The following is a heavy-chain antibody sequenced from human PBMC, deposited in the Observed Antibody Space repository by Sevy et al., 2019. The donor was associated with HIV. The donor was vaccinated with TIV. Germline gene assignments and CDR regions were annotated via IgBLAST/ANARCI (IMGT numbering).Heavy chain of an antibody. CDR2: IYYSGNT. J-gene: IGHJ4*02. CDR1: GGSISSGGHY. CDR3: AREQAGATYFDY. D-gene: IGHD1-26*01. V-gene: IGHV4-31*03. Sequence: SETLSLTCTVSGGSISSGGHYWSWIRQHPGKGLEWIAYIYYSGNTYYNPSLKSRVAMSVDTSKNQFSLKLSSVTAADTAVYYCAREQAGATYFDYWGQRTLVTVSS.